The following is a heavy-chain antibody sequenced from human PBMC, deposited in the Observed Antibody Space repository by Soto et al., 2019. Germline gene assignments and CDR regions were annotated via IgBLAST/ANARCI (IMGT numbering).Heavy chain of an antibody. CDR3: APRRRGSYSDY. V-gene: IGHV2-5*02. CDR1: GFSLSTSGVG. Sequence: QITLKESGPTLVKPTQTLTLTCAFSGFSLSTSGVGVGWIRQPPGKALEWLALIYWDDDKRYSPSLKRRLTITKDTSKNQVVLTLTNMDPADTATYYCAPRRRGSYSDYWGQGALVTVSS. CDR2: IYWDDDK. D-gene: IGHD3-16*01. J-gene: IGHJ4*02.